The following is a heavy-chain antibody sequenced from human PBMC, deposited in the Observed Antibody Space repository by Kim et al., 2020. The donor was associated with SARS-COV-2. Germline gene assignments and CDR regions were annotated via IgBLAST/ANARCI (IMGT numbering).Heavy chain of an antibody. CDR3: ARYCTGASCYTNYYSGMDV. V-gene: IGHV1-2*02. D-gene: IGHD2-15*01. CDR1: GYTFTGYQ. CDR2: INTYSGKT. Sequence: ASVKVSCKTSGYTFTGYQIHWVRQAPGRGLEWMGWINTYSGKTLYSQKFQGRVTMTRDTSTSTAYMDLTSLTSDDTAVYYCARYCTGASCYTNYYSGMDV. J-gene: IGHJ6*01.